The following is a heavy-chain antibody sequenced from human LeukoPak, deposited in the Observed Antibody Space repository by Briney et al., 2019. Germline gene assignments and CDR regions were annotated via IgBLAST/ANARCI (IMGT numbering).Heavy chain of an antibody. CDR1: GYTFTGYY. Sequence: ASVKVSCKASGYTFTGYYMHWVRQAPGQGLEWMGWINPNSGGTNYAQKFQGWVTMTRDTSISTAYMELSRLRSDDTAVYYCARGSPKVQQLVYSWFDPWGQGTLVTVSS. CDR3: ARGSPKVQQLVYSWFDP. V-gene: IGHV1-2*04. CDR2: INPNSGGT. J-gene: IGHJ5*02. D-gene: IGHD6-13*01.